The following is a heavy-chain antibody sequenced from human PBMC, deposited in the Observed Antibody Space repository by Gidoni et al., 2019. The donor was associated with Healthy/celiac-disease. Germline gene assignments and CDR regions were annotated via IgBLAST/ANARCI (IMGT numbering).Heavy chain of an antibody. CDR2: VIPILGIA. Sequence: QVQLVQAGAEVEKPGASVEVSCEAAGGPWRSDAISWVRQSPGQGLEWMGRVIPILGIANTAQKFQGRVTIPADKSTSTAYMALSSLRSEDTAVYYCARGPVDTAMMGNWFDPWGQGTLVTVSS. D-gene: IGHD5-18*01. J-gene: IGHJ5*02. V-gene: IGHV1-69*09. CDR3: ARGPVDTAMMGNWFDP. CDR1: GGPWRSDA.